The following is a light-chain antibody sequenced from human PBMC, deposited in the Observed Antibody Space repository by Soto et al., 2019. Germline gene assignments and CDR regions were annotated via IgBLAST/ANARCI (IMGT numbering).Light chain of an antibody. J-gene: IGKJ3*01. Sequence: EVVVTQSPGTLSVSPGETATLSCRASQSVRSILAWYQQKPGQSPRLLIYAASTRAPGTPARFSGSGSGTEFNLTISSLQSEDCAVYYCQPYNDWPPFTFGPGTKVEI. V-gene: IGKV3D-15*01. CDR2: AAS. CDR3: QPYNDWPPFT. CDR1: QSVRSI.